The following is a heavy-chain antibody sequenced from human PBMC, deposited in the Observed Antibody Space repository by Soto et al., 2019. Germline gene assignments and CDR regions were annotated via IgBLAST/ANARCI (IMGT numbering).Heavy chain of an antibody. V-gene: IGHV1-69*01. CDR1: GGTSSSFA. CDR3: ARGYFYDSSASDAFDI. D-gene: IGHD3-22*01. CDR2: IILIYGTA. J-gene: IGHJ3*02. Sequence: QVQLVQSGAEVKKPGSSVKVSCKASGGTSSSFAISWVRQAPGQGLEWMGGIILIYGTANYAQKFQVRVTITADQSTTTAYMELSSLRSEDTAVYYCARGYFYDSSASDAFDIWGQGTMVTVSS.